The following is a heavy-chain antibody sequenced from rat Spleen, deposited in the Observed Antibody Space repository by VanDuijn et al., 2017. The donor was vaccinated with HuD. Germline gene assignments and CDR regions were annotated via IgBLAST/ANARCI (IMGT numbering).Heavy chain of an antibody. Sequence: EVQLVESGGGLVQPGNSLKLSCAASGFTFTNYYMAWVRQAPTKGLEWVASINPGGGNTYYRDSVKGRFTISRDNGKSTLYLQMDSLRSEDTATYYCVLYLDYIGDQLLGYWGEGTLLALSS. CDR1: GFTFTNYY. J-gene: IGHJ3*01. CDR3: VLYLDYIGDQLLGY. V-gene: IGHV5S23*01. D-gene: IGHD1-1*01. CDR2: INPGGGNT.